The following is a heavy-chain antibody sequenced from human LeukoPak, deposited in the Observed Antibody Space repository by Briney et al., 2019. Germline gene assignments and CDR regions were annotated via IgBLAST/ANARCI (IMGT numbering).Heavy chain of an antibody. CDR3: ARDADYADCGEIDP. Sequence: GGSLRLSCAASGFTFSRYWMHWVRQAPGKGLVWVSRINSDGSRISYADSVKGRFTISRDNAKNTLYLQMNSLRAEDTAVYYCARDADYADCGEIDPWGQGTLVTVSS. CDR2: INSDGSRI. D-gene: IGHD4-17*01. V-gene: IGHV3-74*01. CDR1: GFTFSRYW. J-gene: IGHJ5*02.